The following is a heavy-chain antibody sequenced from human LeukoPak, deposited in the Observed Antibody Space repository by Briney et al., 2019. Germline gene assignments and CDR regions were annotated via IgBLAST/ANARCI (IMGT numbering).Heavy chain of an antibody. CDR2: IYYSGNS. D-gene: IGHD5-12*01. CDR3: ARGPLDSGYTYFDD. V-gene: IGHV4-59*01. J-gene: IGHJ4*02. CDR1: GGSISSYY. Sequence: PSETLSLTCTVSGGSISSYYWSWIRQPLGKGLEWIGHIYYSGNSNYNPSLKSRVTVSVDMSKNQFSLKLSSVTAADTAVYYCARGPLDSGYTYFDDWGQGTLVTVSS.